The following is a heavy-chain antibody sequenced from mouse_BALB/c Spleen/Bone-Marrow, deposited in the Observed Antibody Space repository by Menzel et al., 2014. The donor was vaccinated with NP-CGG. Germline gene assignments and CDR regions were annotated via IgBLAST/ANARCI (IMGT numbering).Heavy chain of an antibody. D-gene: IGHD2-2*01. Sequence: EVKLMESGGGLVQPGGSLRLSCATSGFTFTDYYMSWVRQPPGKALEWLGFIRNKANGYTTEYSASVKGRFTISRDNSQSILYLRMNTLGAEDSATYYSARYGYDYFDYWGQGTTLTVSS. V-gene: IGHV7-3*02. CDR3: ARYGYDYFDY. J-gene: IGHJ2*01. CDR2: IRNKANGYTT. CDR1: GFTFTDYY.